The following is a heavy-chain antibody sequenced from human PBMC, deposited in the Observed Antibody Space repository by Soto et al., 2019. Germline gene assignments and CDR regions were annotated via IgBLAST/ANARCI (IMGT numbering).Heavy chain of an antibody. J-gene: IGHJ4*02. CDR3: ASNSLLVGAGIEGDFDY. D-gene: IGHD6-19*01. V-gene: IGHV4-39*01. CDR1: GGSISSSSYY. Sequence: SETLSLTCTVSGGSISSSSYYWGWIRQPPGKGLEWIGSIYYSGSTYYNPSLKSRVTISVDTSKNQFSLKLSSVTAADTAVYYCASNSLLVGAGIEGDFDYWGQGTLVTVSS. CDR2: IYYSGST.